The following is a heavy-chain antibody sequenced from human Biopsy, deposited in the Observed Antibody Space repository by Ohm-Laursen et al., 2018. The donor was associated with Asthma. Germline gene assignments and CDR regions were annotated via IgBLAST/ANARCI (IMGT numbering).Heavy chain of an antibody. D-gene: IGHD2-2*01. J-gene: IGHJ4*02. CDR3: ARGPEYVRSSGALVY. CDR2: IIPIFGPT. Sequence: SSVKVSCKASGGTFSSNSINWVRQAPGQGLEWMGRIIPIFGPTNYAQKFQGRVTISADDSTSTAYMELSSLSSEDTALYYCARGPEYVRSSGALVYWGQGTLVTVSS. CDR1: GGTFSSNS. V-gene: IGHV1-69*15.